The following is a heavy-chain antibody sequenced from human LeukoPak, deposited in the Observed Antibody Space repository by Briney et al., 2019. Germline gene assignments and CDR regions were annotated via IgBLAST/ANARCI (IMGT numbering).Heavy chain of an antibody. CDR1: GFTFTSSA. V-gene: IGHV1-58*02. D-gene: IGHD1-26*01. CDR2: IVVGSGNT. CDR3: ARVKSGSYLDAFDI. Sequence: GASVKVSCKASGFTFTSSAMQWVRQARGQRLEWIGWIVVGSGNTNCAQKLQGRVTMTTDTSTSTAYMELRSLRSDDTAVYYCARVKSGSYLDAFDIWGQGTMVTVSS. J-gene: IGHJ3*02.